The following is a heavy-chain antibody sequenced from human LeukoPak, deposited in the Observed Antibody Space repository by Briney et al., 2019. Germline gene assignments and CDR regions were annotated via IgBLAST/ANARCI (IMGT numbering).Heavy chain of an antibody. CDR2: ISWDGGGT. CDR1: GFTFGSYA. V-gene: IGHV3-43*01. CDR3: AKTYSSNWLDS. D-gene: IGHD6-13*01. J-gene: IGHJ5*01. Sequence: GGSLRLSCAASGFTFGSYAMHWVRQAPGKGLEWVSLISWDGGGTYYADSVKGRFTISRDNSKNSLYLQMNSLRTEDTALYYCAKTYSSNWLDSWGQGTLVTVSS.